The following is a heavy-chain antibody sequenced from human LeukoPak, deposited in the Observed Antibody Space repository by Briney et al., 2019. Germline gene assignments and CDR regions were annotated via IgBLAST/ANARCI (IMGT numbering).Heavy chain of an antibody. CDR1: GYTFTSYG. Sequence: ASVKVSCKASGYTFTSYGISWVRQAPGQGLEWMGWISAYNGNTNYAQKLQGRVTMTTDTSTSTAYMELRSLRSDDTAVYYCAREDYYDSSGSPFDYWGQGTLVTLSS. CDR2: ISAYNGNT. D-gene: IGHD3-22*01. V-gene: IGHV1-18*01. J-gene: IGHJ4*02. CDR3: AREDYYDSSGSPFDY.